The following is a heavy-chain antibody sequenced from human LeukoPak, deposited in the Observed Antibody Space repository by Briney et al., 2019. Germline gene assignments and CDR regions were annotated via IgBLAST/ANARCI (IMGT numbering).Heavy chain of an antibody. CDR2: ISWNSGSI. CDR1: GFTFDDYA. J-gene: IGHJ4*02. CDR3: AKGRRLGYFDY. V-gene: IGHV3-9*01. D-gene: IGHD6-19*01. Sequence: PGRSLRLSCAASGFTFDDYAMHWVRQAPGKGLEWVSGISWNSGSIGYADSVKGRFTISRDNAKNSLYLQMNSLRVEDTALNYCAKGRRLGYFDYWGQGTLVTVSS.